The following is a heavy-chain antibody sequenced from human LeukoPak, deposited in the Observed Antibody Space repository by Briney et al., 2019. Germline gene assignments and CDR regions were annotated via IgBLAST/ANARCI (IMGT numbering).Heavy chain of an antibody. CDR1: GFTFSSYS. V-gene: IGHV3-23*01. Sequence: SGGSLRLSCAASGFTFSSYSMNWVRQAPGKGLEWVSAISGSGGSTYYADSVKGRFTISRDNSKNTLYLQMNSLRAEDTAVYYCAKGRGGVATIFYWGQGTLVTVSS. CDR3: AKGRGGVATIFY. J-gene: IGHJ4*02. D-gene: IGHD5-12*01. CDR2: ISGSGGST.